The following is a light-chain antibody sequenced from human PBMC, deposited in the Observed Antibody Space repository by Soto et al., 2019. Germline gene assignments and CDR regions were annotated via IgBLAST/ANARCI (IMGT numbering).Light chain of an antibody. CDR1: QTISSW. J-gene: IGKJ1*01. CDR2: KAS. V-gene: IGKV1-5*03. CDR3: QQSYSTSWT. Sequence: DIQMTQSPSTLSGSVGERVTITCRASQTISSWLAWYQQKPGKAPKLLIYKASTLKSGVPSRFSGSGSGTEFTLTISSLQPDDFATYYCQQSYSTSWTFGQGTKVDIK.